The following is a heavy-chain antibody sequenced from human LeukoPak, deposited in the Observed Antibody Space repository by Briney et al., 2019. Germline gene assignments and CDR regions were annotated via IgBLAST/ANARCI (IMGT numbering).Heavy chain of an antibody. D-gene: IGHD3-16*02. CDR2: ISSSGSTI. CDR1: GFTFSSYE. Sequence: GGSLRLSCAASGFTFSSYEMNWVRQAPGKGLEWVSYISSSGSTIYYADSVKGRFTISRDNAKNSLYLQMNSLRAEDTVVYYCASEAYNYVWGSYRYHFDYWGQGTLVTVSS. CDR3: ASEAYNYVWGSYRYHFDY. J-gene: IGHJ4*02. V-gene: IGHV3-48*03.